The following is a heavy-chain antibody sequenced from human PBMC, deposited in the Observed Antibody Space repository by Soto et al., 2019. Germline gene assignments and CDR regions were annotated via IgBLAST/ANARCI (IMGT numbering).Heavy chain of an antibody. CDR3: ARFAKEENPKLESWYAFDF. Sequence: VQLQESGPGLVKPSQTLSLTCTVSGGSIRSGGYFWSWVRQQPGKGLEWIGHIYYRGGTSYNPSLESRVAMSVDTSKNEFTLKVNSVTAADTAIYSCARFAKEENPKLESWYAFDFWGRGTLVTVSS. CDR1: GGSIRSGGYF. V-gene: IGHV4-31*03. J-gene: IGHJ4*02. CDR2: IYYRGGT. D-gene: IGHD6-13*01.